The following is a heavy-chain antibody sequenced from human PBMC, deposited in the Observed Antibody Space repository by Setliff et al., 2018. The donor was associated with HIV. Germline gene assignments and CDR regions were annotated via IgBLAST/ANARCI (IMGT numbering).Heavy chain of an antibody. D-gene: IGHD3-3*01. CDR1: GFTFSSYE. Sequence: GGSLRLSCAASGFTFSSYEMNWVRQAPGKVLEWVSSINGSGSTTYYADSVKGRFTISRDNSKSTLYLQMNSLKTEDTAVYYCAKPIRYNTYYFDHWGQGTLVTVSS. V-gene: IGHV3-23*01. J-gene: IGHJ4*02. CDR2: INGSGSTT. CDR3: AKPIRYNTYYFDH.